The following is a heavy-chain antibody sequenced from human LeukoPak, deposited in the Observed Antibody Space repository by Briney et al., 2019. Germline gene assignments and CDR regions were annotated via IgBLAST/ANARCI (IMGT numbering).Heavy chain of an antibody. D-gene: IGHD2-21*02. V-gene: IGHV4-59*01. J-gene: IGHJ4*02. CDR3: ARFAYCGGHCWYYFDY. CDR1: GGSISSYY. Sequence: SETLSLTCTVSGGSISSYYWSWIRQPPGKGLEWIGYIYSSGSTNYNPSLKSRITISVDTSKNQFSLKLSSVTAADTAVYYCARFAYCGGHCWYYFDYWGQGSLVTVSS. CDR2: IYSSGST.